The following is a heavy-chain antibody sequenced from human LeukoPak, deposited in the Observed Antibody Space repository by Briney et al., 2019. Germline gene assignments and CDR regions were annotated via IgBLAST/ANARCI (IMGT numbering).Heavy chain of an antibody. CDR3: ARGFGSGGYYDY. V-gene: IGHV4-4*07. CDR2: IYTSGST. Sequence: SETVSLTCSVSGGSISSYYWTWIRQPAGKGLEWIGRIYTSGSTNYNPSLKGRVTMSVDTSKNQFSLKLSSVTAADTAVYYCARGFGSGGYYDYWGQGTLATVSS. D-gene: IGHD3-22*01. CDR1: GGSISSYY. J-gene: IGHJ4*02.